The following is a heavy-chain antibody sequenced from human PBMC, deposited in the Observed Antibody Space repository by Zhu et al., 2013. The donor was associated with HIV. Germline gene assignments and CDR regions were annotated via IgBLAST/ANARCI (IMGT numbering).Heavy chain of an antibody. CDR3: ARMDKGSCTATTCPDWFDP. D-gene: IGHD2-8*02. CDR1: GYTFTNYG. J-gene: IGHJ5*02. CDR2: VNPTTGNA. V-gene: IGHV1-8*03. Sequence: VQLVQSGPEVKKPGASVKVSCKASGYTFTNYGINWVRQATGHGLEWMGWVNPTTGNAGYAQKFQGRVTITRNTSTSTVYMELSSLRSDDTAVYYCARMDKGSCTATTCPDWFDPWGQGTLVTVSS.